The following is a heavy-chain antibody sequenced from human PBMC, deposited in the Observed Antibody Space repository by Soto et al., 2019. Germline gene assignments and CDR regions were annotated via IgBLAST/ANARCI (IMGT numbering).Heavy chain of an antibody. CDR2: IHPNSGGT. Sequence: QVQLVQSGAEVKKPGASVKVSYKASGYTFTGYYIHWVRQAPGQGLEWMGWIHPNSGGTNYAQKFQGWVTITRDTSISTDYMELSSLRSDDTTVYYCARDQVGIAAWSRWDYYGMDVWGQGTTVTVSS. J-gene: IGHJ6*02. V-gene: IGHV1-2*04. CDR1: GYTFTGYY. D-gene: IGHD6-13*01. CDR3: ARDQVGIAAWSRWDYYGMDV.